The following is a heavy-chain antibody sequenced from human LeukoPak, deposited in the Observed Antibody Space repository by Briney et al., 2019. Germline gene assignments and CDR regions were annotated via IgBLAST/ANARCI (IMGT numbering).Heavy chain of an antibody. V-gene: IGHV3-21*01. CDR3: AREGAGHSGSYWRKFFDY. CDR2: ISSSSSYI. CDR1: GFTFSSYS. Sequence: PGGSLRLSCAASGFTFSSYSMNWVRQAPGKGLEWVSSISSSSSYIYYADSVKGRFTISRDNAKNSLYLQMNSLRADDTAVYYCAREGAGHSGSYWRKFFDYWGQGTLVTVSS. J-gene: IGHJ4*02. D-gene: IGHD1-26*01.